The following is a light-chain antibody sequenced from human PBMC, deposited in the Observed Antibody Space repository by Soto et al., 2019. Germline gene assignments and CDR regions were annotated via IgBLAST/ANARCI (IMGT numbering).Light chain of an antibody. CDR2: DAS. CDR3: QHLNCY. V-gene: IGKV1-5*01. Sequence: DIQMTQSPSTLSASVGDRVTITCRASQSINRWLAWYQQKPGKAPEVLISDASILEGGVPSRVSGSGSGTEFTLTIGSLQPDDFATYYCQHLNCYFGLGTKVDIK. CDR1: QSINRW. J-gene: IGKJ3*01.